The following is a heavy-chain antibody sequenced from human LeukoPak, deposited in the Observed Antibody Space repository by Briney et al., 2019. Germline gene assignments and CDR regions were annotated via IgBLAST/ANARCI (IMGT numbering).Heavy chain of an antibody. V-gene: IGHV3-23*01. CDR1: GLISTRYS. D-gene: IGHD3-9*01. CDR2: ISGSAGST. Sequence: GGSDSPSYPPSGLISTRYSMSWVRHAPGEGLGWVSVISGSAGSTYYADSVKGRFTISRDNSKNTLYLQMNSLRAEDTAVYYCAKKFESAEYFQHWGQGTLVTVSS. J-gene: IGHJ1*01. CDR3: AKKFESAEYFQH.